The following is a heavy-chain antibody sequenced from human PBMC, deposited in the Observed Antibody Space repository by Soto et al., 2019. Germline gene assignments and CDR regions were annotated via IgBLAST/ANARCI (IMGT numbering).Heavy chain of an antibody. CDR3: AKDCSGGSCGWFRP. D-gene: IGHD2-15*01. J-gene: IGHJ5*02. CDR2: IAYEANNQ. CDR1: GFTFSRYG. V-gene: IGHV3-30*18. Sequence: QVQLVESGGGVVQPGRSLRLSCTASGFTFSRYGMHWVRQAPGKGLGWVAVIAYEANNQNYADSVKGRFTISRDNSKNTLYLQMNRLRTEDTAVYYWAKDCSGGSCGWFRPWGQGSLVSVSS.